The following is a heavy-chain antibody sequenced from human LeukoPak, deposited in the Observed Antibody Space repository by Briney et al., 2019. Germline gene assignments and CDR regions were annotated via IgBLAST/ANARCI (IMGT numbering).Heavy chain of an antibody. J-gene: IGHJ5*02. CDR3: AKPWNSDARINWFDP. V-gene: IGHV3-23*01. D-gene: IGHD1-7*01. CDR2: ISGSGGST. CDR1: GFTFSSYA. Sequence: GGSLRLSCAASGFTFSSYAMSWVSQAPGKGLGWVSAISGSGGSTYYADSVKGRFTISRDNSKNTLYLQMNSLRAEDTAVYYCAKPWNSDARINWFDPWGQGTLVTVSS.